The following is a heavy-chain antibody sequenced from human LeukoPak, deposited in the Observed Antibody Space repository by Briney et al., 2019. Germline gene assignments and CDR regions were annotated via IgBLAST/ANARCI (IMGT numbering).Heavy chain of an antibody. V-gene: IGHV3-7*01. D-gene: IGHD3-22*01. CDR3: ARAAYYYDSSGYGAPAVAFDI. J-gene: IGHJ3*02. CDR2: MNQYGSEK. CDR1: GFTFSSYW. Sequence: PGGSLGLSCAASGFTFSSYWMSWVRQAPGKGLEWVANMNQYGSEKYYVDSVKGRFTISRDNAKNSLYLQMNSLRADDTAVYYCARAAYYYDSSGYGAPAVAFDIWGQGTMVTVSS.